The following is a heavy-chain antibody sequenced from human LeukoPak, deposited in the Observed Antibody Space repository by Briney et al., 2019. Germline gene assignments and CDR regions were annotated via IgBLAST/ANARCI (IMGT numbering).Heavy chain of an antibody. V-gene: IGHV3-7*01. CDR1: GFTFSSYW. Sequence: GGPLRPSCAASGFTFSSYWMSWVRQAPGKGLEWVANIKRDGSEKYYVDSVKGRFTISRDNAKNSLHLQMNSLRAEDTAVYYCARGGSSFARGRFDYWGQGTLVTVSS. CDR2: IKRDGSEK. CDR3: ARGGSSFARGRFDY. J-gene: IGHJ4*02. D-gene: IGHD6-6*01.